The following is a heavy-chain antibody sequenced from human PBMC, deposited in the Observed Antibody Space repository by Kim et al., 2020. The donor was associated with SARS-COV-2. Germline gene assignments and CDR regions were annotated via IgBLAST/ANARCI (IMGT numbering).Heavy chain of an antibody. Sequence: SGPTLVKPTQTLTLTCNFSGFSLDTSGMCVSWIRQPPGKALEWLALIHWDDDEYYSTSLRTRLTISKDTSKNQVVLTVANMDPVDTATYYCARTRYTGSYSYYFDHWGQGTLVTVSS. J-gene: IGHJ4*02. CDR1: GFSLDTSGMC. CDR2: IHWDDDE. D-gene: IGHD1-26*01. CDR3: ARTRYTGSYSYYFDH. V-gene: IGHV2-70*01.